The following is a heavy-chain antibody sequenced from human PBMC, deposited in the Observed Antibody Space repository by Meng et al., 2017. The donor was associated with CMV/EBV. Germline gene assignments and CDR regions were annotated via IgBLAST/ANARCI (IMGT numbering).Heavy chain of an antibody. CDR1: GDRFSSNSAA. CDR2: TYYRSKWYN. Sequence: QVQPPQTVQGLVNPSHTLSLPCAISGDRFSSNSAAWNWIRQSPSRGLEWLGRTYYRSKWYNDYAVSVKSRITINPDTSKNQFSLQLNSVTPEDTAVYYCARDPHSSSWYGWFDPWGQGTLVTVSS. V-gene: IGHV6-1*01. D-gene: IGHD6-13*01. J-gene: IGHJ5*02. CDR3: ARDPHSSSWYGWFDP.